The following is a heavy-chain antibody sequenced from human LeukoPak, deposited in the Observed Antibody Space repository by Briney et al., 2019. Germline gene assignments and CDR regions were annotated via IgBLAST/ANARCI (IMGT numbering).Heavy chain of an antibody. CDR3: ARQLDGYNAFDY. D-gene: IGHD5-24*01. J-gene: IGHJ4*02. V-gene: IGHV4-39*01. CDR2: IYYSGST. CDR1: GGSISSSSYY. Sequence: SETLSLTCTVSGGSISSSSYYWGWIRQPPGKGLEWIGSIYYSGSTYYNPSLKSRVTISVDTSKNQFSLKLSSVTAADAAVYYCARQLDGYNAFDYWGQGTLVTVSS.